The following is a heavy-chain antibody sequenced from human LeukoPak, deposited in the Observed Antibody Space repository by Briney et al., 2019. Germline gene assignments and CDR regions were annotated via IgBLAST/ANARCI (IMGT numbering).Heavy chain of an antibody. CDR2: FDPEDGET. D-gene: IGHD6-19*01. CDR1: GYTLTELS. V-gene: IGHV1-24*01. CDR3: ATDKFIAVAALGAFDI. J-gene: IGHJ3*02. Sequence: GASVKVSCKVSGYTLTELSMHWVRQAPGKGLEWMGGFDPEDGETIYAQKFQGRVTMTEDTSTDTAYMELSSLRSEDTAVYYCATDKFIAVAALGAFDIWGQGTMVTVSS.